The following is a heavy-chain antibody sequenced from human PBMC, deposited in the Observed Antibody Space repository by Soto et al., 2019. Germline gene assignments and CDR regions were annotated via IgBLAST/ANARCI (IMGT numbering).Heavy chain of an antibody. CDR1: GESIRSDSW. J-gene: IGHJ4*02. V-gene: IGHV4-4*02. CDR3: ARVEFGKFGAY. D-gene: IGHD3-10*01. CDR2: IHQSGSA. Sequence: PSETLSLTCAVSGESIRSDSWWSWVRQPPGKGLGWLGEIHQSGSANYDPSVKSRVTLSMDKTKNQFSLKLTSVTAADTAVYYCARVEFGKFGAYWGQGTPVTVSS.